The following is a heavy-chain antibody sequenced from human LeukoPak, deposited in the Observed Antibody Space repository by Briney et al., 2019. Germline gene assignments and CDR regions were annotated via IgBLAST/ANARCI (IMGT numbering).Heavy chain of an antibody. CDR3: ARERGQQLVWFDP. V-gene: IGHV1-2*02. CDR1: GYTFTSYG. CDR2: INPNSGGT. J-gene: IGHJ5*02. Sequence: ASVKVSCKASGYTFTSYGINWVRQAPGQGLEWMGWINPNSGGTNYAQKFQGRVTMTRDTSISTAYMELSRLRSDDTAVYYCARERGQQLVWFDPWGQGTLVTVSS. D-gene: IGHD6-13*01.